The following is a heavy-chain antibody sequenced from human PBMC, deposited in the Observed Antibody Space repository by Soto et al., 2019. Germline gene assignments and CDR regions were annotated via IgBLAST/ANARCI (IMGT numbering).Heavy chain of an antibody. CDR1: GFTFSSYA. CDR3: ATDQTGTRDAFDI. J-gene: IGHJ3*02. D-gene: IGHD1-7*01. Sequence: GGSLRLSCAASGFTFSSYAMSWVRQAPGKGVEWVSAISGSGGSTYYADSVKGRFTISRDNSKNTLYLQVNSLRADDTAVYYCATDQTGTRDAFDIWGQGTMVTVSS. V-gene: IGHV3-23*01. CDR2: ISGSGGST.